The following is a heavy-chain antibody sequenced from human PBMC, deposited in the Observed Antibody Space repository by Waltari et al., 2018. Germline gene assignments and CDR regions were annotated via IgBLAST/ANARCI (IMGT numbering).Heavy chain of an antibody. CDR1: GNTLTELS. CDR3: ATSPIALFGTLY. J-gene: IGHJ4*02. D-gene: IGHD6-13*01. CDR2: FDPEDGET. V-gene: IGHV1-24*01. Sequence: QVQLVQSGAEVKKPGASVKVSCKVSGNTLTELSMHWVRQAPGKGLEWMGGFDPEDGETIYAQSFQGRVTMTEDTSTDTAYMEVSSLRSEDTAVYYCATSPIALFGTLYWSQGTLVTVSS.